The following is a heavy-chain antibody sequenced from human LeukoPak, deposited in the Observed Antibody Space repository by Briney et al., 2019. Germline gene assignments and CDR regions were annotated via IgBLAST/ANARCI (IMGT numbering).Heavy chain of an antibody. J-gene: IGHJ4*02. V-gene: IGHV3-23*01. CDR3: AKDPPILRWSFDY. Sequence: PGGSLRLSCAASGFTFSTYAMSWVRRTPGKGLERVSAITGPGGSTYYADSVKGRFTISRDNSKNTLYLQMNSLRAKDTAVYYCAKDPPILRWSFDYWGQGTLVTVSS. CDR1: GFTFSTYA. D-gene: IGHD4-23*01. CDR2: ITGPGGST.